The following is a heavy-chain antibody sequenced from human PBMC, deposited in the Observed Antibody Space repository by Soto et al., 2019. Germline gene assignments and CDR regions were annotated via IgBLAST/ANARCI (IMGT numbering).Heavy chain of an antibody. CDR2: ITTSGIIK. CDR1: GFAFSDYY. Sequence: QVQLVESGGGLVKPGGSLRLSCAASGFAFSDYYMSWIRQAPGKGLEWLSYITTSGIIKYYADSVKGRFTISRDNAKNSLYLQMNSLGAEAPAAYSCARHFYFDYGGQGTLVTVSS. D-gene: IGHD3-3*02. J-gene: IGHJ4*02. CDR3: ARHFYFDY. V-gene: IGHV3-11*01.